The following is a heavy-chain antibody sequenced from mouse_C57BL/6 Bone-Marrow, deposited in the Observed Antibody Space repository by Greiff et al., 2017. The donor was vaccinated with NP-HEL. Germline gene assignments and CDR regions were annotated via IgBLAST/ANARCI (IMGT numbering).Heavy chain of an antibody. CDR1: GFTFSSYA. D-gene: IGHD1-2*01. CDR3: TRLGAYYYGFMDY. J-gene: IGHJ4*01. CDR2: ISSGGDYI. Sequence: EVKLMESGEGLVKPGGSLKLSCAASGFTFSSYAMSWVRQTPEKRLEWVAYISSGGDYIYYADTVKGRFTISRDTARNTLYLQMSSLKSEDTAMYYCTRLGAYYYGFMDYWGQGTSVTVSS. V-gene: IGHV5-9-1*02.